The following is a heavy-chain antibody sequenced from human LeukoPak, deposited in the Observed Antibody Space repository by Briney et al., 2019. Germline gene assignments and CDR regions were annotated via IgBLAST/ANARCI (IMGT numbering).Heavy chain of an antibody. J-gene: IGHJ4*02. V-gene: IGHV4-31*03. D-gene: IGHD4-17*01. CDR1: GGSISSGGYY. Sequence: SQTLSLTCTVSGGSISSGGYYWSWIRQHPGKGLEWIGYIYYSGSTYYNPSLKSRLTISVDTSKNQFSLKLSSVTAADTAVYYCARGISDYGDYFDYWGQGTLVTVSS. CDR3: ARGISDYGDYFDY. CDR2: IYYSGST.